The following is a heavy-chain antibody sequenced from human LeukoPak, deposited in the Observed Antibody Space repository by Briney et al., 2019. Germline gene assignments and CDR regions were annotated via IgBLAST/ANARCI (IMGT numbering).Heavy chain of an antibody. D-gene: IGHD6-13*01. CDR1: GGSFSGYY. CDR2: INHSGST. CDR3: ARGRIAAAGTGVGYYFDY. J-gene: IGHJ4*02. V-gene: IGHV4-34*01. Sequence: SETLSLTCAVYGGSFSGYYWSWIRQPPGKGLEWIGEINHSGSTNYNPSLKSRVTISVDTSKNQFSLKLSSVTAADTAVYYCARGRIAAAGTGVGYYFDYWGQGTLVTVSS.